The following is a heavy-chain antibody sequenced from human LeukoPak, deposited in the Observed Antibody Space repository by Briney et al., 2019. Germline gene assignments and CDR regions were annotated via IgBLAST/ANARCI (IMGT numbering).Heavy chain of an antibody. J-gene: IGHJ4*02. V-gene: IGHV3-11*01. Sequence: PGGSLRLSCAASGVAVSSSYMSWIRQAPGKGLEWVSYISSSGSSIYYADSVKGRFTISRDNAKNSLYLQMNSLRAEDTAVYYCARDDPSEMATINFDYWGQGTLVTVSS. D-gene: IGHD5-24*01. CDR1: GVAVSSSY. CDR2: ISSSGSSI. CDR3: ARDDPSEMATINFDY.